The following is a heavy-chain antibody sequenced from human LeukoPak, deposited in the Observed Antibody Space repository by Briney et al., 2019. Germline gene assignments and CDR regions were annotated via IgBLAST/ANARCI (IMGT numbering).Heavy chain of an antibody. CDR1: GGTFSSYA. CDR2: IIPILGIA. D-gene: IGHD5-18*01. Sequence: SVKVSCKASGGTFSSYAISWVRQAPGQGLEWMGRIIPILGIANYAQKFQGRVTITADKSTSTAYMELSSLRSEDTAVYYCVRVDTAMVINYWGQGTLVTVSS. V-gene: IGHV1-69*04. CDR3: VRVDTAMVINY. J-gene: IGHJ4*02.